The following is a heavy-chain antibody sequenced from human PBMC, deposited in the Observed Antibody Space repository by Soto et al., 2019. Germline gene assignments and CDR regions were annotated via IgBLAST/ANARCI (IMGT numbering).Heavy chain of an antibody. CDR1: GFTVSSNY. D-gene: IGHD6-6*01. CDR3: AREVGPYSSSADGPFDY. Sequence: ESGGGLVQPGGSLRLSCAASGFTVSSNYMNWVRQAPGKGLEWVSIIYRGGSTNYADSVKGRFTISRDNSKNTLYLQMHSLRAEDTAGDYCAREVGPYSSSADGPFDYWGQGTLVNVSS. CDR2: IYRGGST. J-gene: IGHJ4*02. V-gene: IGHV3-66*01.